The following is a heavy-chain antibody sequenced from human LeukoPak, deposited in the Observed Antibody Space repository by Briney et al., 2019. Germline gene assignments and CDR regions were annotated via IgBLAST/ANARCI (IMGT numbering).Heavy chain of an antibody. V-gene: IGHV4-34*01. CDR3: ARARSSSWYGAGDAFDI. CDR1: GGSFSGYY. CDR2: INHSGST. D-gene: IGHD6-13*01. J-gene: IGHJ3*02. Sequence: KPSETLPLTCAVYGGSFSGYYWSWIRQPPGKGLEWIGEINHSGSTNYNPSLKSRVTISVDTSKNQFSLKLSSVTAADTAVYYCARARSSSWYGAGDAFDIWGQGTMVTVSS.